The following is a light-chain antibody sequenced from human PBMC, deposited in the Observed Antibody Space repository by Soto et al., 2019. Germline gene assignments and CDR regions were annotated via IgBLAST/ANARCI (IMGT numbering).Light chain of an antibody. J-gene: IGKJ5*01. CDR1: QGIRSD. V-gene: IGKV1-17*01. Sequence: DIQMTQSPSSLSASVRDRVTITCRTSQGIRSDLGWYQQKPGKAPKRLIYAASSLQSGVPSRFSGSGSGTEFTLTISSLQPDDFATYYCQHYNSYSEAFGQGTRLEIK. CDR3: QHYNSYSEA. CDR2: AAS.